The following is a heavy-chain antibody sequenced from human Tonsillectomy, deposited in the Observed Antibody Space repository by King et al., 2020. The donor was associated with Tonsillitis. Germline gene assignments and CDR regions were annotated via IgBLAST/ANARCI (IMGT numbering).Heavy chain of an antibody. V-gene: IGHV1-69*04. D-gene: IGHD5-24*01. CDR3: ARGGGWLQCHAFDI. Sequence: QLVQSGAEVKKPGSSVKVSCKASGGTFSSYAISWVRQAPGPGLEWMGRIIPILGIANYAQKFQGRVTITADKSTSTAYMELRRLRSEDTGVYYCARGGGWLQCHAFDIWGQGTMVNVSS. CDR1: GGTFSSYA. CDR2: IIPILGIA. J-gene: IGHJ3*02.